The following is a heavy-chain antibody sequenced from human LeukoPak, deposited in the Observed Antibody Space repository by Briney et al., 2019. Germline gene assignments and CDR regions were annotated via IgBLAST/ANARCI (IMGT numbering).Heavy chain of an antibody. CDR3: AKDKGSGWYVGFDY. D-gene: IGHD6-19*01. Sequence: GGSLRLSCAASGFIVSSNYMSWVRQAPGKGLEWVSVIYSGGSTYYADSVKGRFTISRDNSKNTLYLQMNSLRAEDTAVYDCAKDKGSGWYVGFDYWGQGTLVTVSS. J-gene: IGHJ4*02. V-gene: IGHV3-53*05. CDR1: GFIVSSNY. CDR2: IYSGGST.